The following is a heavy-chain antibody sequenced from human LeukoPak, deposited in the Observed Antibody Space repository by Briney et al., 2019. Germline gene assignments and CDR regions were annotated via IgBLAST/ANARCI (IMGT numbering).Heavy chain of an antibody. CDR3: AKDLAFGAAGDY. D-gene: IGHD6-13*01. CDR2: IIPIFGTA. Sequence: ASVKVSCKASGGTFSSYAISWVRQAPGQGLEWMGGIIPIFGTANYAQKFQGRVTITADESTSTAYMELSSLRSEDTAVYYCAKDLAFGAAGDYWGQGTLVTVSS. CDR1: GGTFSSYA. V-gene: IGHV1-69*13. J-gene: IGHJ4*02.